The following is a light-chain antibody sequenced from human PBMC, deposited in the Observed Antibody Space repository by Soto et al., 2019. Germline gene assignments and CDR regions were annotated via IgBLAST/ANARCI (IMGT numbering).Light chain of an antibody. CDR2: AAS. J-gene: IGKJ1*01. Sequence: AIQMTKTPSSLSASVGDRVTITCRASQGIRNDLGWYQQKPGKAPKLLIYAASSLQSGVPSRFSGSGSGTDFTLTISSLQPEDFATYYCLQDYNYPWTFGQGTKVDIK. CDR3: LQDYNYPWT. CDR1: QGIRND. V-gene: IGKV1-6*01.